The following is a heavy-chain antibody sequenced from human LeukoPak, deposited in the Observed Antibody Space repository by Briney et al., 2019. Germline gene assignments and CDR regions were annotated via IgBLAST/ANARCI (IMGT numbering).Heavy chain of an antibody. V-gene: IGHV1-2*02. J-gene: IGHJ3*02. CDR3: ARDYSKDIYDYVWGSYRQKGAFDI. CDR1: GYTFTGYY. Sequence: ASVKVSCKASGYTFTGYYMHWVRQAPGQGLEWMEWINPNSGGTNYAQKFQGRVTMTRDTSISTAYMELSRLRSDDTAVYYCARDYSKDIYDYVWGSYRQKGAFDIWGQGTMVTVSS. CDR2: INPNSGGT. D-gene: IGHD3-16*02.